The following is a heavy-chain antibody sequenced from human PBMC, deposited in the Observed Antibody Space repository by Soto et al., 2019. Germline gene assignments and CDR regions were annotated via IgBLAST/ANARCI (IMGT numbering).Heavy chain of an antibody. Sequence: PSETLSLTCNVSGGSISSGGYNWSWIRQHPGKGLEWIGYIYYSGSTYYNPSLKSRVTISVDTSKNQFSLKLSSVTAADTAVYYCARGGGEGSYFFYYYYGMDVWGQGTTVTVSS. J-gene: IGHJ6*02. CDR3: ARGGGEGSYFFYYYYGMDV. CDR2: IYYSGST. D-gene: IGHD1-26*01. CDR1: GGSISSGGYN. V-gene: IGHV4-31*03.